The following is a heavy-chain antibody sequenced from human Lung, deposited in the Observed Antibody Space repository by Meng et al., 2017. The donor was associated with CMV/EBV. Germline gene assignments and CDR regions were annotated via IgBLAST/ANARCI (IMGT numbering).Heavy chain of an antibody. D-gene: IGHD2-15*01. CDR3: ARGYCRGGSCPVFDP. CDR1: GYTVTSSD. V-gene: IGHV1-8*01. J-gene: IGHJ5*02. CDR2: MNPNSGNT. Sequence: GQVKQPGASLKVSRKDHGYTVTSSDINWVRQATGPGLEWMGWMNPNSGNTGYAQKFQGRVTMTRNTSISTAYMELSSLRSADTAVYYCARGYCRGGSCPVFDPWGQGTLVTVSS.